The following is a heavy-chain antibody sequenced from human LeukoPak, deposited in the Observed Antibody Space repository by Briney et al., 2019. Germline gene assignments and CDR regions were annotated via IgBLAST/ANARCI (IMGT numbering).Heavy chain of an antibody. V-gene: IGHV3-30*02. J-gene: IGHJ4*02. CDR3: AKPMTTVTTSFDY. CDR1: GFTFSSYG. D-gene: IGHD4-17*01. CDR2: IRYDGSNK. Sequence: RPGGSLRLSCAASGFTFSSYGMHWVGQAPGKGLEWVAFIRYDGSNKYYADSVKGRFTISRDNSKNTLYLQMNSLRAEDTAVYYCAKPMTTVTTSFDYWGQGTLVTVSS.